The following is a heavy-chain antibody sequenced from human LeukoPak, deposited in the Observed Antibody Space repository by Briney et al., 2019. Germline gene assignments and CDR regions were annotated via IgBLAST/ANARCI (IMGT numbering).Heavy chain of an antibody. J-gene: IGHJ2*01. V-gene: IGHV1-2*02. CDR1: GYTFTSYY. CDR2: INPNRAVT. CDR3: AKGGAVPNWYFDL. D-gene: IGHD3-16*01. Sequence: ASVKVSCKASGYTFTSYYIHWVRQAPGQGPEWMGWINPNRAVTNYAQKFQGRVTMTSDTSITTAYMELGSLRSDDTAVYYCAKGGAVPNWYFDLWGRGTLVTVSS.